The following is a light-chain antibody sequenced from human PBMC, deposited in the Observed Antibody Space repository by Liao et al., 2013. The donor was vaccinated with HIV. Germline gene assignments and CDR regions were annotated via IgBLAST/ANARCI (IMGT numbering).Light chain of an antibody. Sequence: SYELTQSPSVSVSPGQTATITCSGDRLGDKYVCWYQQKPGQSPVLVIYQDTRRPSGIPERFSGSSSRTTVTLTISGVQAEDEAAYYCQSADSSGTYVIFGGGTKLTVL. J-gene: IGLJ2*01. CDR2: QDT. CDR1: RLGDKY. CDR3: QSADSSGTYVI. V-gene: IGLV3-25*03.